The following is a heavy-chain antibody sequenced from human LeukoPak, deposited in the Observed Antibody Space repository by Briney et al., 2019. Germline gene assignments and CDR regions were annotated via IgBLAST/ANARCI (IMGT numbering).Heavy chain of an antibody. D-gene: IGHD6-19*01. V-gene: IGHV4-39*07. Sequence: SETLSLTCTVSGGSISSGGYYWSWIRQHPGKGLEWIGEINHSGSTNYNPSLKSRVTISVDTSKNQFSLKLSSVTAADTAVYYCARGGRPRGAVAGKRSNWFDPWGQGTLVTVSS. J-gene: IGHJ5*02. CDR1: GGSISSGGYY. CDR2: INHSGST. CDR3: ARGGRPRGAVAGKRSNWFDP.